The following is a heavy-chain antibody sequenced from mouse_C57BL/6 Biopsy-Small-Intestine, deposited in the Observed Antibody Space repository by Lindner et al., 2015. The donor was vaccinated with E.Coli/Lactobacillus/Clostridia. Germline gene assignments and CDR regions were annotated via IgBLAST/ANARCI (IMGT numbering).Heavy chain of an antibody. CDR2: IYPGDGDT. Sequence: VQLQESGAELVKPGASVKISCKASGYAFSSYWMNWVKQRPGKGLEWIGQIYPGDGDTNYNGKSKGKATLTADKSSSTAYMQLSSLTSEDSAVYFCARPHSGYYFDYWGQGTTLTVSS. CDR3: ARPHSGYYFDY. J-gene: IGHJ2*01. D-gene: IGHD2-2*01. CDR1: GYAFSSYW. V-gene: IGHV1-80*01.